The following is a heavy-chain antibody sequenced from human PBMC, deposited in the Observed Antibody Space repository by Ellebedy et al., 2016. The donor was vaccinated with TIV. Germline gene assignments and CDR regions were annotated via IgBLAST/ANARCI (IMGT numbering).Heavy chain of an antibody. J-gene: IGHJ3*02. CDR3: ASSVPVGVLNFGAFDI. V-gene: IGHV3-11*03. Sequence: GESLKISXAASGFTFSDYYMSWIRQAPGKGLEWVSYISSSSSYTNYADSVKGRFTISRDNAKNSLYLQMNSLRAEDTAVYYCASSVPVGVLNFGAFDIWGQGTMVTVSS. CDR1: GFTFSDYY. D-gene: IGHD2-8*01. CDR2: ISSSSSYT.